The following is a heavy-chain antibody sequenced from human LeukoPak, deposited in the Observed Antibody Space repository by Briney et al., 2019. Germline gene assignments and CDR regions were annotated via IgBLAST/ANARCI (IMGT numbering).Heavy chain of an antibody. D-gene: IGHD3-9*01. CDR3: AKGRNLLRYFDWSLDY. Sequence: GGPLRLSCAASGFTFSSYGMHWVRQAPGKGLEWVAVISYDGSNKYYADSVKGRFTISRDNSKNTLYLQMNSLRAEDTAVYYCAKGRNLLRYFDWSLDYWGQGTLVTVSS. J-gene: IGHJ4*02. CDR1: GFTFSSYG. V-gene: IGHV3-30*18. CDR2: ISYDGSNK.